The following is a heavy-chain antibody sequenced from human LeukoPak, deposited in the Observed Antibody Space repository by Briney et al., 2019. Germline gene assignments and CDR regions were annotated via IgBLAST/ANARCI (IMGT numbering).Heavy chain of an antibody. J-gene: IGHJ4*02. CDR3: ARVALRLAGNDY. CDR2: INSDGSST. CDR1: GFTFSSYW. D-gene: IGHD4-23*01. Sequence: GGSLRLSCAASGFTFSSYWMHWVRQAPGKGLVWVSRINSDGSSTSYADSVKGRFTIPRDNAKNTLYLQMNSLRAEDTAVYYCARVALRLAGNDYWGQGTLVTVSS. V-gene: IGHV3-74*01.